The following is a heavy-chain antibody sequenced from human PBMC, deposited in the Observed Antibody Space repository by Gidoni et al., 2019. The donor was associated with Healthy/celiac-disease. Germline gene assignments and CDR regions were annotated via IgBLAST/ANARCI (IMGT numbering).Heavy chain of an antibody. Sequence: QVQLQESGSGLVKPSETLSLTCTVSGGSISSYYWRWIRQPPGKGLDWIGYIYYSGSTNYNPSLKSRVTISVDTSKNQFSLKLSSVTAADTAVYYCARVAVAGTALFDYWGQGTLVTVSS. D-gene: IGHD6-19*01. CDR2: IYYSGST. CDR1: GGSISSYY. CDR3: ARVAVAGTALFDY. V-gene: IGHV4-59*01. J-gene: IGHJ4*02.